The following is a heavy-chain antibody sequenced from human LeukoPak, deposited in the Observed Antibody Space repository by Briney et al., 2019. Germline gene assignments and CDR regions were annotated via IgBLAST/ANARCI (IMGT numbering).Heavy chain of an antibody. D-gene: IGHD1-7*01. CDR2: IIPILGIA. J-gene: IGHJ4*02. Sequence: SMKVSCKASGGTFSSYAISWVRQAPGQGLEWMGRIIPILGIANYAQKLQGRVTMTTDTSTSTAYMELRSLRSDDTAVYYCARDRAHNWNYVHFDYWGQGTLVTVSS. V-gene: IGHV1-69*04. CDR3: ARDRAHNWNYVHFDY. CDR1: GGTFSSYA.